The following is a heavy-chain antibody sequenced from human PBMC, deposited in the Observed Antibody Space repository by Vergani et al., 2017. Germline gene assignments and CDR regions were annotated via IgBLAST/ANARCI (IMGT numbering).Heavy chain of an antibody. CDR3: ARERSDSISDWFDP. CDR2: IYTSGST. D-gene: IGHD3-22*01. CDR1: GGSISSYY. V-gene: IGHV4-4*07. J-gene: IGHJ5*02. Sequence: QVQLQESGPGLVKPSETLSLTCTVSGGSISSYYWSWIRQPAGKGLEWIGRIYTSGSTNYNPSLKSRVTISVDTSKNQFSLKLSSVTAADTAVYYCARERSDSISDWFDPWGQGTLVTVSS.